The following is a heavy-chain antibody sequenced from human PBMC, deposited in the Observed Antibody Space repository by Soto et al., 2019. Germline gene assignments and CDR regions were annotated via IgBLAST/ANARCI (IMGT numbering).Heavy chain of an antibody. V-gene: IGHV4-61*01. CDR3: ETLALGTIKTLDY. CDR2: IYYSGST. J-gene: IGHJ4*02. D-gene: IGHD1-7*01. Sequence: PTETLSLTCTVSGGSVSSGSYYWSWIRQPPGKGLEWIGYIYYSGSTNYNPSLKSRVTISVDTSKNQLSLKLSSVTAADTAVYYCETLALGTIKTLDYWGQRHLVTVSS. CDR1: GGSVSSGSYY.